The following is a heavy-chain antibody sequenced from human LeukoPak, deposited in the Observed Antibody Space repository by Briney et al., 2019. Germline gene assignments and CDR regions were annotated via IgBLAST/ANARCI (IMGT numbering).Heavy chain of an antibody. J-gene: IGHJ4*02. V-gene: IGHV4-4*02. CDR2: IYHSGST. CDR1: GGSISSSNW. Sequence: SETLSLTCAVSGGSISSSNWWSWVRQPPGKGLECIGEIYHSGSTNYNPSLKSRVIISVDTSKNQFSLKLSSVTAADTAVYYCARGPNYGGNSKDFDYWGQGTLVTVSS. D-gene: IGHD4-23*01. CDR3: ARGPNYGGNSKDFDY.